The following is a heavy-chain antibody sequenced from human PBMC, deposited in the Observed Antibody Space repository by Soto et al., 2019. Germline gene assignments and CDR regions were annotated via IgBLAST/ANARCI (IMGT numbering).Heavy chain of an antibody. J-gene: IGHJ3*02. V-gene: IGHV4-31*03. D-gene: IGHD3-22*01. CDR3: ARDTYYYDSSGSRAFDI. Sequence: SETLPLTCTVSGGSISSGVYYWSWIRQHPGKGLEWIGYIYYSGSTYYNPSLKSRVTISVDTSKNQFSLKLSSVTAADTAVYYCARDTYYYDSSGSRAFDIWGQGTMVTVSS. CDR2: IYYSGST. CDR1: GGSISSGVYY.